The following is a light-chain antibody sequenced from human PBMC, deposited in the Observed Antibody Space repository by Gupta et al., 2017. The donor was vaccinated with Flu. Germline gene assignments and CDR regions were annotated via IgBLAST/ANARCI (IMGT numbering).Light chain of an antibody. Sequence: QSALTQPPSASGSPGQSVTISCTGTSSDVGGYNYVSWYQQHPGKAPKLMIYEVSERPSGVPDRFSASKSGNTASLTVSGLQAEDEADYYCSSYAGNNNFKVFGGGTKLTVL. CDR2: EVS. CDR1: SSDVGGYNY. V-gene: IGLV2-8*01. CDR3: SSYAGNNNFKV. J-gene: IGLJ3*02.